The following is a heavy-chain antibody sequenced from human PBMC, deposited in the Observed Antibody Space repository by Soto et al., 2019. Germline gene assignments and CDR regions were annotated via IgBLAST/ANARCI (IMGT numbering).Heavy chain of an antibody. J-gene: IGHJ4*02. V-gene: IGHV3-53*01. Sequence: VQLVESGGGLIQPGGSLRLSCAASGFTVSNNHMTWVRQAAGKGLELVSFVHGGGSTSYADSVKGRFTISRDNSKNTLYLQMDSLRAEDPAIYYFAGRLTTAASLDYLGRGTLVTVSS. CDR1: GFTVSNNH. CDR2: VHGGGST. CDR3: AGRLTTAASLDY. D-gene: IGHD3-16*01.